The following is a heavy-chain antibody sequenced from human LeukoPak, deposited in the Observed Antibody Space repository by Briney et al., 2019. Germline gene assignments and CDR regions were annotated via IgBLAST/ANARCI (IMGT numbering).Heavy chain of an antibody. Sequence: GGSLRLSCAASGFTFSSYWMSWVRQAPGKGLEWVANIKQDGSEKYYVDSVKGRFTISRDNAKNSLYLQMNSLRAEDTAVYYCAREWGYCSSTSCSYGMDVWGKGTMVTVSS. J-gene: IGHJ6*04. CDR3: AREWGYCSSTSCSYGMDV. CDR2: IKQDGSEK. CDR1: GFTFSSYW. V-gene: IGHV3-7*03. D-gene: IGHD2-2*01.